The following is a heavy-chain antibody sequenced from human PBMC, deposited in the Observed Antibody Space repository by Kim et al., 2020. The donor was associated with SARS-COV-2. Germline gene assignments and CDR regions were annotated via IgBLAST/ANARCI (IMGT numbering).Heavy chain of an antibody. D-gene: IGHD1-20*01. CDR1: GFTFSSYW. CDR2: INTDGSIT. CDR3: ATWYNWKFGV. V-gene: IGHV3-74*01. J-gene: IGHJ6*02. Sequence: GGSLRLSCAASGFTFSSYWMHWVRQAPGKGLVWVSRINTDGSITNYADSVRGRFTISRDNAKNTLYLQMNSLRAEDTAVYYCATWYNWKFGVWGQGTTVTVS.